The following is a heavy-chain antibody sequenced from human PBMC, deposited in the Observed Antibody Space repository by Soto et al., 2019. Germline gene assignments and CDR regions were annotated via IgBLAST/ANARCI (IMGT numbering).Heavy chain of an antibody. CDR2: ISIDTHRQ. Sequence: QVQLMESGGGVXQPGXXLRXSCAASGFTFSSSDIHWVRQAPGKGLEWVAHISIDTHRQYYADPVKGRFTGSRDNSKNTVYLQMNSLRAEDTAIYYCARGPTSGAFDIWGRGTLVTVSS. J-gene: IGHJ3*02. CDR3: ARGPTSGAFDI. D-gene: IGHD1-26*01. CDR1: GFTFSSSD. V-gene: IGHV3-30*03.